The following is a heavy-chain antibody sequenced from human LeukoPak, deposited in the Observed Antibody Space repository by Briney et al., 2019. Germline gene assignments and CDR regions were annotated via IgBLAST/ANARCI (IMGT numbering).Heavy chain of an antibody. CDR3: AREDLPNSWYHY. J-gene: IGHJ4*02. CDR1: GFTFSSYA. Sequence: GGSLRLSCAASGFTFSSYAMHWVRQAPGKGLEWVAVISYDGSNKYYADSVKGRFTISRDNSKNTLYLQMNSLRAEDTAVYYCAREDLPNSWYHYWGQGTLSPSPQ. V-gene: IGHV3-30-3*01. D-gene: IGHD6-13*01. CDR2: ISYDGSNK.